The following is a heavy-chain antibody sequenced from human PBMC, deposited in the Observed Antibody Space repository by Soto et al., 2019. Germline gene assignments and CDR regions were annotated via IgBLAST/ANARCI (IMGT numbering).Heavy chain of an antibody. CDR2: VNPKSGNT. CDR1: GYSFSTYD. Sequence: QVQLVQSGAEVKKPGASVKVSCKASGYSFSTYDINWVRQAAGQGLEWMGWVNPKSGNTDYAQRFRGRVTMTSNTSISTAYMEQIALTPEDTAVYYCARPYCDSTSCYTDWFDPWGQGTLVTVSS. V-gene: IGHV1-8*01. D-gene: IGHD2-2*02. CDR3: ARPYCDSTSCYTDWFDP. J-gene: IGHJ5*02.